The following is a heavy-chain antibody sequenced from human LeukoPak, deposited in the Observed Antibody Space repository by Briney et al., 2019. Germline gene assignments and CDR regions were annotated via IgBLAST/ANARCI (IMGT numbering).Heavy chain of an antibody. Sequence: GESLKISCTGSGYTFTTYWIGWVRQMPGKGLEWMGIIYPGDSDTRYSPSFQGQVTISADKSISTAYLQWSSLKASDTAMYYCARLGSGSYYNGGCGYWGQGTLVTVSS. J-gene: IGHJ4*02. CDR3: ARLGSGSYYNGGCGY. D-gene: IGHD3-10*01. CDR2: IYPGDSDT. CDR1: GYTFTTYW. V-gene: IGHV5-51*01.